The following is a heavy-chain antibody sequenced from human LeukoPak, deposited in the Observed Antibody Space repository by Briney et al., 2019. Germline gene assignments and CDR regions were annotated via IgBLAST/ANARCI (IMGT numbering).Heavy chain of an antibody. CDR1: GFTFSNYA. D-gene: IGHD6-13*01. J-gene: IGHJ4*02. Sequence: PGGSLRLSCAASGFTFSNYAMSWVRQAPGRGLNWVSSINGGGGATVYADSVKGRFTISRDNSKNTLYLQMDSLRAEDTAVYYCAKTRPLDSSSWSHGDYWGQGTLVTVSS. CDR2: INGGGGAT. CDR3: AKTRPLDSSSWSHGDY. V-gene: IGHV3-23*01.